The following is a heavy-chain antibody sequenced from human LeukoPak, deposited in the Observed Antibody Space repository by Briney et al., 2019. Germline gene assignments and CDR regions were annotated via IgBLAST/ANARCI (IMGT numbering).Heavy chain of an antibody. V-gene: IGHV3-11*01. J-gene: IGHJ6*02. D-gene: IGHD3-22*01. CDR1: GFTFSDYY. CDR3: ARDTYYYDSSGYYDYYGMDV. CDR2: ISSSGSTI. Sequence: PGGSLRLSCAASGFTFSDYYMSWIRQAPGKGLEWVSYISSSGSTIYYADSVKGRFTISRDNAKNSLYLQMNSLRAEDTAVYYCARDTYYYDSSGYYDYYGMDVWGQGTTVTVSS.